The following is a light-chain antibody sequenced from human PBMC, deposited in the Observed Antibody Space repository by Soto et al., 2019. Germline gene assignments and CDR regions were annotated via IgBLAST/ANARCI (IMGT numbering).Light chain of an antibody. J-gene: IGKJ2*03. CDR1: QSVSSSY. V-gene: IGKV3-20*01. Sequence: EIVLTQSPGTLSLSPGERATLSCRASQSVSSSYLAWYQQKPGQAPRLLIYGASSRATGIPDRFSGSGSGTDFTLTIRRLEPEDFAVYYCQQYGSSPGFGQGTKLEIK. CDR2: GAS. CDR3: QQYGSSPG.